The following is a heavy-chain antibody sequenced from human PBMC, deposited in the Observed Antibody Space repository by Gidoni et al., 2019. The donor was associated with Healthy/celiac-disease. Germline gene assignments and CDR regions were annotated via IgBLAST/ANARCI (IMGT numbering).Heavy chain of an antibody. CDR3: ATGYSRRAEYFEH. V-gene: IGHV3-21*01. CDR1: GPTFSSYS. Sequence: EVQLVESGGGMVKPGGSLRLPCADSGPTFSSYSMHWVRQAAGKGLEWVSSISSSSSYIYYADSVKGRFTITRDNAKNSLYLQRNSLRAEDTAVYYCATGYSRRAEYFEHWGQGTLVTVSS. CDR2: ISSSSSYI. D-gene: IGHD6-13*01. J-gene: IGHJ1*01.